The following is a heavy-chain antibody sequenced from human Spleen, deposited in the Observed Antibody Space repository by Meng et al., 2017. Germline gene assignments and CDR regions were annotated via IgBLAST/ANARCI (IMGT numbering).Heavy chain of an antibody. CDR2: IYHSGST. Sequence: VELSVSGSGFGMPAGTRSLTCVFPGGPISNRYWWGWVRQPPGQGLEWIGEIYHSGSTNKHPSLKSRVTISVDKSKNQFSLNLSSVTAADTAVYYCARWDRSGSYQVYWGQGTLVTVSS. CDR3: ARWDRSGSYQVY. V-gene: IGHV4-4*02. D-gene: IGHD1-26*01. CDR1: GGPISNRYW. J-gene: IGHJ4*02.